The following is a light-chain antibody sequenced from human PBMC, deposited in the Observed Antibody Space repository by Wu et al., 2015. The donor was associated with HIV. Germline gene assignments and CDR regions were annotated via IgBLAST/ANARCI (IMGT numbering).Light chain of an antibody. CDR3: QQYGTSPPT. J-gene: IGKJ3*01. CDR1: QNINTY. Sequence: DIVLTQSPGTLSLSPGERATLSCRATQNINTYLAWYQQRPGQAPRLLIYGASSRATGIPNRFSGSGSGTDFTLIISGLEPEDFAVYYCQQYGTSPPTFGPGTKVDIK. CDR2: GAS. V-gene: IGKV3-20*01.